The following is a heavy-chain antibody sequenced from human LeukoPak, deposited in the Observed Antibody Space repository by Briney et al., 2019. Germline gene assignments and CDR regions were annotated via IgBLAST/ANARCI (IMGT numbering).Heavy chain of an antibody. CDR3: ARRGPPDFDY. Sequence: PGGSLRLSCVASGFIFSNHDVNWVRQAPGKGLEWVSCIRSSGETTYHADSVKGRFTISRDNAQNSLYLQMNSLRAEDTAVYYRARRGPPDFDYWGQGTLVTVSS. CDR1: GFIFSNHD. V-gene: IGHV3-48*03. CDR2: IRSSGETT. J-gene: IGHJ4*02.